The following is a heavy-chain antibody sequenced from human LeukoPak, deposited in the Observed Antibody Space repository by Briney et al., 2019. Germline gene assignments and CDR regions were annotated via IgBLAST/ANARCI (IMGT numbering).Heavy chain of an antibody. V-gene: IGHV3-21*06. D-gene: IGHD3-16*01. CDR3: ARPSQGGQPIGSSPFNI. J-gene: IGHJ3*02. Sequence: GGSLRLSCAVSGFTFSDYWMSWVRQAPGKGLEWVSSISTTSDYIYHADSVKGRFTTSRDNAKNSLYLQMNSLRADDTGVYYCARPSQGGQPIGSSPFNIWGQGTMVTVSS. CDR2: ISTTSDYI. CDR1: GFTFSDYW.